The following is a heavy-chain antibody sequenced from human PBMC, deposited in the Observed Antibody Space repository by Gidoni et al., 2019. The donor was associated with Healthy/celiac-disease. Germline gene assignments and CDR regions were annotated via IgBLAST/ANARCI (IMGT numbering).Heavy chain of an antibody. CDR3: AKDLYDYEGD. D-gene: IGHD4-17*01. V-gene: IGHV3-30*18. CDR2: ISYDGSNK. CDR1: GFTFSSYG. Sequence: QVQLVESGGGVVQPGRSLRLSCAASGFTFSSYGMHWVRQAPGKGLGWVAVISYDGSNKYYADSVKGRFTISRDNSKNTLYLQMNSLRAEDTAVYYCAKDLYDYEGDWGQGTLVTVSS. J-gene: IGHJ4*02.